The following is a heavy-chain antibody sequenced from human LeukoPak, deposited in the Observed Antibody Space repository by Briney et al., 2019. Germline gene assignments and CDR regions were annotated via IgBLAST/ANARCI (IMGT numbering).Heavy chain of an antibody. Sequence: GGSLRLSCAASGFDCSRYWMTWVRQAPGKGLEWVANIEQDGGEEYNVDSVKGRFTISRDNAKNSLYLQMNGLRVEDTAVYYCARGRYVDWLFDYWGQGTLVTVSS. CDR2: IEQDGGEE. J-gene: IGHJ4*02. CDR3: ARGRYVDWLFDY. D-gene: IGHD3-9*01. CDR1: GFDCSRYW. V-gene: IGHV3-7*03.